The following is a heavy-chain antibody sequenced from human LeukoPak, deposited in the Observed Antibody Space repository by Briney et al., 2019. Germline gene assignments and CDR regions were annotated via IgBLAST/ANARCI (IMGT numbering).Heavy chain of an antibody. CDR3: ARAAAKEMATLI. J-gene: IGHJ4*02. CDR2: IIPIFGTA. Sequence: SVKVSCKASGGTFSSYAISWVRQASGQGLEWMGGIIPIFGTANYAQKFQGRVTITTDESTSTAYMELSSLRSEDTAVYYCARAAAKEMATLIWGQGTLVTVSS. V-gene: IGHV1-69*05. D-gene: IGHD5-24*01. CDR1: GGTFSSYA.